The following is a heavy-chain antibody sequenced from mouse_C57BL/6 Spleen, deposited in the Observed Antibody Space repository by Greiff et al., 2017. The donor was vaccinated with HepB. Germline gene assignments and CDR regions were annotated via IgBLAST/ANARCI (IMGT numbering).Heavy chain of an antibody. CDR1: GYAFSSSW. V-gene: IGHV1-82*01. Sequence: QVQLQQSGPELVKPGASVKISCKASGYAFSSSWMNWVKQRPGKGLEWIGRIYPGNGDTNYNGKFKGKATLTADKSSSTAYMQLISLTSEDSAVYFCARGIYYYGSSYGAMDYWGQGTSVTVSS. CDR2: IYPGNGDT. D-gene: IGHD1-1*01. J-gene: IGHJ4*01. CDR3: ARGIYYYGSSYGAMDY.